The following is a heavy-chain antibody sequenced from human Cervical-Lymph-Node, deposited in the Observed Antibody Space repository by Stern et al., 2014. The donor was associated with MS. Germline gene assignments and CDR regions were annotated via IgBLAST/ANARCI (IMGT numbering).Heavy chain of an antibody. D-gene: IGHD6-13*01. V-gene: IGHV3-33*01. Sequence: VQLVQSGGGAVQPGRSLRLSCATSGFTFSGYGMYWVRQAPGKGREMVAISWSDGTKEDYADSVKGRFTISRDNSKNTLYLQMTSLRAEDTAVYYCARDDRTSWYGGMPHWGQGTLVTVSS. J-gene: IGHJ4*02. CDR1: GFTFSGYG. CDR2: SWSDGTKE. CDR3: ARDDRTSWYGGMPH.